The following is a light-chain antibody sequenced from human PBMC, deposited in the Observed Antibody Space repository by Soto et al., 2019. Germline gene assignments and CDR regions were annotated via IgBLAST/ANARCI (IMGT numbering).Light chain of an antibody. CDR1: SSSIGSNS. Sequence: QSVLTQPPSASGTPGQRVTISCSGSSSSIGSNSVNWYQQLPRTAPKVLIYTNNQRPSGVPDRFSGSKSGTSASLAISGLQSEEEADYYCAAWDGSLNVYVFGTGTKVTVL. J-gene: IGLJ1*01. V-gene: IGLV1-44*01. CDR2: TNN. CDR3: AAWDGSLNVYV.